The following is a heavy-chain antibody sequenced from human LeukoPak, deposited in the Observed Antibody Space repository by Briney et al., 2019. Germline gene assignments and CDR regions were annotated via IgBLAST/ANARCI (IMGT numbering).Heavy chain of an antibody. CDR3: AKDESLWTPLD. CDR2: ISSNGGST. Sequence: PGGSLRLSCAASGFTFSRYAMHWVRQAPGKGLEYVSAISSNGGSTYYANSVKGRFTISRDNSKNTLFLQMGSLRAEDTAVYYCAKDESLWTPLDWGQGTLVTVSS. CDR1: GFTFSRYA. D-gene: IGHD1-1*01. J-gene: IGHJ4*02. V-gene: IGHV3-64*01.